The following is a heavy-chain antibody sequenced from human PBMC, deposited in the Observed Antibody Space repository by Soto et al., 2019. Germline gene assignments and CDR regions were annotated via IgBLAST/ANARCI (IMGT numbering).Heavy chain of an antibody. Sequence: QVQLVQSGAEVKEPGSSVKVSCQASGGGNLRDYRTTWVRRAPGQWLEWMGGIIPKLGSANYAQNFQGRVTVTADESTNPVDMELRSLISDVTAVYYGARGGDGSNFGAVYWGQGTPVTVSS. CDR3: ARGGDGSNFGAVY. V-gene: IGHV1-69*01. CDR1: GGGNLRDYR. CDR2: IIPKLGSA. J-gene: IGHJ4*02. D-gene: IGHD2-21*01.